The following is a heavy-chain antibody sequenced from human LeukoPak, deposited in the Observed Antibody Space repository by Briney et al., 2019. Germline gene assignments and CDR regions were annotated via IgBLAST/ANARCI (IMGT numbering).Heavy chain of an antibody. CDR1: GFTFSSYS. V-gene: IGHV3-48*04. CDR3: ARVGTGVISGWYSYGFDY. D-gene: IGHD6-19*01. Sequence: PRGSLRLSCAASGFTFSSYSMNWVRQAPGKGLEWVSYISSSGSTIYYADSVKGRFTISRDNAKNSLYLQMNSLRAEDTAVYYCARVGTGVISGWYSYGFDYWGQGTLVTVSS. J-gene: IGHJ4*02. CDR2: ISSSGSTI.